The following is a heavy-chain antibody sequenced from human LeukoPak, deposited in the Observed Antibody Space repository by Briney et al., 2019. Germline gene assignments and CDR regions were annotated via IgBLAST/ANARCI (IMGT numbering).Heavy chain of an antibody. V-gene: IGHV3-21*01. Sequence: GGSLRLSCAASGFTFSSDSMNWARQAPGKGLEWVSSISSSSSYIYYADSVKGRFTISRDNAKNSLYLQMNSLRAEDTAMYYCARAFDFWSGYSPYYFDYWGQGTLVTVSS. CDR2: ISSSSSYI. J-gene: IGHJ4*02. CDR3: ARAFDFWSGYSPYYFDY. D-gene: IGHD3-3*01. CDR1: GFTFSSDS.